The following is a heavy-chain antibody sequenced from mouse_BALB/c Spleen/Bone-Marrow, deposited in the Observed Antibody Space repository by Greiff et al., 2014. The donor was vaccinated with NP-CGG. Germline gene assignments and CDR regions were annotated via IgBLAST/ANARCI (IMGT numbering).Heavy chain of an antibody. CDR2: IYPGSGSS. CDR1: GYTFTSYW. J-gene: IGHJ4*01. Sequence: LQQSGSELVRPGASVKLSCKASGYTFTSYWMNWMKQRPGQGLERIGNIYPGSGSSNYDEKFKSKATLTVDTSSSTAYMQLSSLTSEDSAVYYCTRGWRAMDYWGQGTSVTVSS. V-gene: IGHV1S22*01. CDR3: TRGWRAMDY. D-gene: IGHD2-3*01.